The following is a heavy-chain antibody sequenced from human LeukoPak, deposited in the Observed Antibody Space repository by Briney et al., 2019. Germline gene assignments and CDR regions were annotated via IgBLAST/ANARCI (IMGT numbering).Heavy chain of an antibody. D-gene: IGHD3-22*01. CDR3: ARATSSGYYGWFDP. CDR1: GGTFSSYT. CDR2: IIPILGIA. Sequence: SVKVSCKASGGTFSSYTISWVRQAPGQGLEWMGRIIPILGIANYAQKFQGRVTMTRDTSTSTVYMELSSLRSEDTAVYYCARATSSGYYGWFDPWGQGTLVTVSS. J-gene: IGHJ5*02. V-gene: IGHV1-69*02.